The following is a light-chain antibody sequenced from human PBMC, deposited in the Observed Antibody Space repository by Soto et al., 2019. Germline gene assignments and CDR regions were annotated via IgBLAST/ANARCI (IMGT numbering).Light chain of an antibody. Sequence: DIQMTQSPSSLSASVVDRFSITCRASQGISTYLNWYQQKPGKAPKLLIYAASSLQSGFPSRFSGSGSETDFTLTISSLQPEDFATYSCQQSYSTTWTFGQGTKVDIK. J-gene: IGKJ1*01. CDR1: QGISTY. CDR3: QQSYSTTWT. V-gene: IGKV1-39*01. CDR2: AAS.